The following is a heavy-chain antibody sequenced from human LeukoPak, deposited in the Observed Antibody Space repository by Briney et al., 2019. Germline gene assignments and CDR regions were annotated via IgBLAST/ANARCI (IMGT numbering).Heavy chain of an antibody. CDR3: ARGPHYCSGGSCELNRFDP. CDR1: GFTFSSYA. D-gene: IGHD2-15*01. Sequence: PGRSLRLSCAASGFTFSSYAMHWVRQAPGKGLEWVAVISYDGSNKYYADSVKGRFTISRDNSKNTLYLQMNSLRAEDTAVYYCARGPHYCSGGSCELNRFDPWGQGTLVTVSS. V-gene: IGHV3-30-3*01. CDR2: ISYDGSNK. J-gene: IGHJ5*02.